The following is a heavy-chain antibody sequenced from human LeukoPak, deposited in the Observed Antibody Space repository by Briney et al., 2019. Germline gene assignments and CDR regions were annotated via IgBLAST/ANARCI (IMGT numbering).Heavy chain of an antibody. CDR3: ARGQYDFWRSMDV. D-gene: IGHD3-3*01. J-gene: IGHJ6*02. CDR1: GFTFSSYA. CDR2: ISSNGGST. V-gene: IGHV3-64*01. Sequence: GGSLRLSCAASGFTFSSYAMHWVRQAPGKGLEYVSAISSNGGSTYYANSAKGRFTISRDNSKNTLYLQMGSLRAEDMAVYYCARGQYDFWRSMDVWGQGTTVTVSS.